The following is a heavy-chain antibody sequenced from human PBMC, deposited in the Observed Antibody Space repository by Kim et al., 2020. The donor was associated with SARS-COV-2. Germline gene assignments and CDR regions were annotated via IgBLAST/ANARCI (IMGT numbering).Heavy chain of an antibody. CDR3: ARNLVGDTDLGP. CDR1: GFTFNSHV. CDR2: ISYEGSTQ. V-gene: IGHV3-30*03. D-gene: IGHD1-26*01. J-gene: IGHJ5*02. Sequence: GGSLRLSCAASGFTFNSHVMHWVRQAPGKGLEWVALISYEGSTQRYTDSVKGRFTVSRDNSKNILFLQMNSLRPEDTAVYYCARNLVGDTDLGPWGQGTLVTVSS.